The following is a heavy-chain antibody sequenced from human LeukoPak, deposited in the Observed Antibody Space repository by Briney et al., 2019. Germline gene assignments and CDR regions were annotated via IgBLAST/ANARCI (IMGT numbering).Heavy chain of an antibody. D-gene: IGHD2-2*02. CDR1: GASISSSDYY. CDR2: IYYNSGTT. J-gene: IGHJ5*02. V-gene: IGHV4-39*01. CDR3: ARLARVPAAIGWFDP. Sequence: SEALSLTWTVSGASISSSDYYWGWIRQPPEKGQEWVGSIYYNSGTTQYNPSLESRVTISVDTSKNQFSLRLSSVTAADTAVYYCARLARVPAAIGWFDPWGQGTLVTVSS.